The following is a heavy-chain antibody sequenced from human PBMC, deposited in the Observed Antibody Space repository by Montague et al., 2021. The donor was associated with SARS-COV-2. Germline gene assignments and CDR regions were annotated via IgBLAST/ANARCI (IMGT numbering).Heavy chain of an antibody. D-gene: IGHD2-2*01. J-gene: IGHJ4*02. CDR2: IYYSGST. CDR3: VRGDEYPKIDF. CDR1: GGSIRYSSYY. Sequence: SETLSFTCTVSGGSIRYSSYYWGWIRQPPGKGLEWIGSIYYSGSTYYNPPLKSRVTISVDTSKNQFSLKLSSVTAADTAVYYCVRGDEYPKIDFWGQGILVTVSS. V-gene: IGHV4-39*01.